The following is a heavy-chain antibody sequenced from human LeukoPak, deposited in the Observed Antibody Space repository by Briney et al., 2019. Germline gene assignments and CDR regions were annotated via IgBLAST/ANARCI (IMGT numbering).Heavy chain of an antibody. D-gene: IGHD6-19*01. CDR3: ARAKLAVAGTPFDY. V-gene: IGHV1-69*05. CDR2: IIPIFGTA. CDR1: GGTFSSYA. J-gene: IGHJ4*02. Sequence: SVKVSCKASGGTFSSYAISWVRQAPGQGLEWMGRIIPIFGTANYAQKFQGRVTITTDESTSTAYIELSSLRSEDTAVYYCARAKLAVAGTPFDYWGQGTLVTVSS.